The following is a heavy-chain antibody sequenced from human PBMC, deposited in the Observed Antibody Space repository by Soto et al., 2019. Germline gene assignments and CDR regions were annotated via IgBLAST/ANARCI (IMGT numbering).Heavy chain of an antibody. J-gene: IGHJ5*02. CDR3: ASLGYCSSTSCPTSWFDP. Sequence: QVQLVQSGAEVKKPGSSVKVSCKASGGTFSSYTISWVRQAPGQGLEWMGRIIPILGIANYAQKFQGRVTIAADKSTSTAYMELSSLRSEDTAVYYCASLGYCSSTSCPTSWFDPWGQGTLVTVSS. CDR2: IIPILGIA. V-gene: IGHV1-69*02. CDR1: GGTFSSYT. D-gene: IGHD2-2*01.